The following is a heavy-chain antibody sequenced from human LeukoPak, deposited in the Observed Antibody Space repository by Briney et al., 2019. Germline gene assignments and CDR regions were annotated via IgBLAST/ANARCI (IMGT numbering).Heavy chain of an antibody. D-gene: IGHD3-22*01. CDR1: GGSISSYY. J-gene: IGHJ6*03. CDR2: IYYSGST. CDR3: ARDGRPEGYYDSSGYYYYYYYYTDV. V-gene: IGHV4-59*12. Sequence: SETLSLTCSVSGGSISSYYWSWIRQPPGKQLEWIGYIYYSGSTNYNPSLKSRVTISIDTSKNQFSLKLSSVTAADTAVYYCARDGRPEGYYDSSGYYYYYYYYTDVWGKGTTVTVSS.